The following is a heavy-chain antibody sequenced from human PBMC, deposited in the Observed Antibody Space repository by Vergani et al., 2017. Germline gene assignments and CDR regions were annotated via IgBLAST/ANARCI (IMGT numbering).Heavy chain of an antibody. CDR3: AKGVGSTTS. Sequence: QLQLQESGPGLVKPSETLSLTCTVSGGSISGSSYYWGWIRQPPGKGLEWIGSIYYSGNTYSNPSLKSRVTLSVDTSKNQFSLKLNSVTAADTAVYCCAKGVGSTTSWGQGTLVTVSS. J-gene: IGHJ5*02. CDR1: GGSISGSSYY. D-gene: IGHD3-10*01. V-gene: IGHV4-39*01. CDR2: IYYSGNT.